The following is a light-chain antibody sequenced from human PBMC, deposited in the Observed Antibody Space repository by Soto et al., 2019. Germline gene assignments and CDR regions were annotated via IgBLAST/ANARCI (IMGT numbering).Light chain of an antibody. CDR3: SSYTTSGSHHVV. CDR2: DVS. J-gene: IGLJ2*01. CDR1: SSDVGGYNY. Sequence: QSALTQPASVSGSPGQSVTISCTGTSSDVGGYNYVSWYQQHPGKAPKLMIYDVSNRPSGVSDRFSGSNSGNTASLTISGLRAEDEADSYCSSYTTSGSHHVVFGGGTKLTVL. V-gene: IGLV2-14*01.